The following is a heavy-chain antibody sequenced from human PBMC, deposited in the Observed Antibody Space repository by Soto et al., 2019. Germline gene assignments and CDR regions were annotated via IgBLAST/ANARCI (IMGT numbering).Heavy chain of an antibody. J-gene: IGHJ4*02. D-gene: IGHD4-17*01. V-gene: IGHV1-8*01. Sequence: QVQLVQSGAEVKKPGASVKVSCKASGYTFTSYDINWVRQATGQGLEWMGWMNPNSGNTGYAQKFQGRGTETRNTSISTADMELSSLRSEDTAVYYCARGRGSYGDCPVDYWGQGTLVTVSS. CDR3: ARGRGSYGDCPVDY. CDR2: MNPNSGNT. CDR1: GYTFTSYD.